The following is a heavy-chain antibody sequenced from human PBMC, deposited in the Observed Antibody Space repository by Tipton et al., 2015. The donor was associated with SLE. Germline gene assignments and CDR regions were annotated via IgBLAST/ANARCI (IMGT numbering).Heavy chain of an antibody. CDR1: GGSIANGIYY. D-gene: IGHD1-26*01. CDR3: ARDKGGGWYYYYMDV. Sequence: TLSLTCNVSGGSIANGIYYWSWIRQPAGKGLEWIGHIYTRGSTNYNPSLKSRVTISIDTSKNQFSLKLRSVTAADTAVYYCARDKGGGWYYYYMDVWGKGTTVTVSS. CDR2: IYTRGST. J-gene: IGHJ6*03. V-gene: IGHV4-61*09.